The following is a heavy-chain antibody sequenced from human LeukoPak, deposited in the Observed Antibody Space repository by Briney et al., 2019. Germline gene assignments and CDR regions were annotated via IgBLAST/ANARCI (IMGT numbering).Heavy chain of an antibody. CDR1: GGTFNSYA. Sequence: ASVKVSCKASGGTFNSYAISWVRQAPGQGLEWMGGIIPMSDTANYPQKFRGRLTITADIPTSTVYMELSSLRSEDTAVYYCAKSAQWLDLSYLDYWGQGTLVTVSS. CDR3: AKSAQWLDLSYLDY. CDR2: IIPMSDTA. V-gene: IGHV1-69*06. J-gene: IGHJ4*02. D-gene: IGHD6-19*01.